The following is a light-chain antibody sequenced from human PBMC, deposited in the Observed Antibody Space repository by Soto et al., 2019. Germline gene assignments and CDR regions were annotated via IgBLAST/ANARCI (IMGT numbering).Light chain of an antibody. CDR3: QHRSSWPLT. Sequence: EIVLTQSPATLSLSPGERATLSCRASQSVRSYLAWYQQKPGQAPRLLIYDASNRATGIPARFSGSGSGTDFTLTISSLEPEDFEVYYCQHRSSWPLTFGGGTKVEIK. V-gene: IGKV3-11*01. CDR1: QSVRSY. CDR2: DAS. J-gene: IGKJ4*01.